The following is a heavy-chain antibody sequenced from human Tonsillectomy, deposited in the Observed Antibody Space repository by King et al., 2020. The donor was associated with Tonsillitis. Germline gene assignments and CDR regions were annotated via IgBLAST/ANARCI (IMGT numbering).Heavy chain of an antibody. CDR2: ISSSSSYI. J-gene: IGHJ4*02. Sequence: VQLVESGGGLVKPGGSLSLSCAASGFTFSSYSMNWVRQAPGKGLEWVSSISSSSSYIYYADSVKGRFTISRDNAQNSLYLQMNSLRAEDTDVYYCARGWIQLWSDFDYWGQGTLVTVAS. CDR3: ARGWIQLWSDFDY. D-gene: IGHD5-18*01. CDR1: GFTFSSYS. V-gene: IGHV3-21*01.